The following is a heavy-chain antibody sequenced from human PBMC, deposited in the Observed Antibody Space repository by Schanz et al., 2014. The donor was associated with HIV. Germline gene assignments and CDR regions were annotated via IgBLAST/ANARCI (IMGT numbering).Heavy chain of an antibody. CDR3: AKVLIPMIAVPYYGMDV. V-gene: IGHV3-11*01. CDR2: ISSSGNTI. Sequence: QVQLVESGGGVVQPGRSLRLSCAASGITFSDYYMSWIRQAPGKGLEWVAYISSSGNTINYADSVKGRFTISRDNAKNSLFLQMNSLRAEDTAVYYCAKVLIPMIAVPYYGMDVWGQGTTVTVSS. D-gene: IGHD3-22*01. CDR1: GITFSDYY. J-gene: IGHJ6*02.